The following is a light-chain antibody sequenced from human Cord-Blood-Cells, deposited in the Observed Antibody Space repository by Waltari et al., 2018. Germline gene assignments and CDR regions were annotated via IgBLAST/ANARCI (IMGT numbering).Light chain of an antibody. CDR3: QQRSNWPPIT. Sequence: EIVLTQSPATLSLSPGERATLSCRARQSVSSYLAWYQQKPGQAPRLRIYDASNRATGIPARFSGSGSGTDFTLTISSLEPEDFAVYYCQQRSNWPPITFGQGTRLEIK. V-gene: IGKV3-11*01. J-gene: IGKJ5*01. CDR1: QSVSSY. CDR2: DAS.